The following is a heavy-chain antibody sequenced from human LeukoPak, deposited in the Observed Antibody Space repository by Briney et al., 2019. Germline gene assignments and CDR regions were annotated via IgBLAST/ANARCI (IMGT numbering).Heavy chain of an antibody. D-gene: IGHD1-26*01. J-gene: IGHJ4*02. CDR1: GYTFTSYD. Sequence: GASVKVSCKASGYTFTSYDINWVQQAPGQGLEWMGRISAYSDNTNYARKLQGRVTLTTDTSTSTVYMKLRSLRSDDTAVYYCARDGTFYSGSYSYYFDYWGQGTVVSVSS. CDR2: ISAYSDNT. CDR3: ARDGTFYSGSYSYYFDY. V-gene: IGHV1-18*01.